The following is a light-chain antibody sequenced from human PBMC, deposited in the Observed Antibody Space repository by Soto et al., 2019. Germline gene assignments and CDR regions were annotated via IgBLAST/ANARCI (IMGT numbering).Light chain of an antibody. CDR3: QQYGSSGT. CDR1: QSSSIN. V-gene: IGKV3-20*01. CDR2: GAC. Sequence: EIVLTQSPGTLPLSPRDRVTLSSRASQSSSINLAWYQHKPGQAPILLIYGACTRATGIPARFSGTGSGTEFPLTISRQEPEYFAVYYRQQYGSSGTFGQGTKVDIK. J-gene: IGKJ1*01.